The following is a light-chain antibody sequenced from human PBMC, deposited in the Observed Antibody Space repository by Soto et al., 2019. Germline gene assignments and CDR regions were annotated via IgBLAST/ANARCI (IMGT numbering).Light chain of an antibody. J-gene: IGKJ1*01. CDR3: QQYVTSPRT. Sequence: EIVLTQSPGTLSLSPGERATLSCRASQRVSSSYLAWYQQKPGQAPRLLIYGASSRATGIPDRFSGSGSGTDFTLTISSLEPEDCAVYYCQQYVTSPRTFGQGTKVEIK. V-gene: IGKV3-20*01. CDR2: GAS. CDR1: QRVSSSY.